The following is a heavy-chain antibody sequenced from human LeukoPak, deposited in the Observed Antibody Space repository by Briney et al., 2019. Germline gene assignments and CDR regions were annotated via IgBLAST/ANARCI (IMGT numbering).Heavy chain of an antibody. CDR1: GGTFSSCA. J-gene: IGHJ4*02. Sequence: GASVKVSCKASGGTFSSCAISWVRQAPGQGLEWMGGIIPIFGTANYAQKFQGRVTITTDESTSTAYMELSSLRSEDTAVYYCARSIFYGDYAPWYYFDYWGQGTLVTVSS. D-gene: IGHD4-17*01. CDR2: IIPIFGTA. V-gene: IGHV1-69*05. CDR3: ARSIFYGDYAPWYYFDY.